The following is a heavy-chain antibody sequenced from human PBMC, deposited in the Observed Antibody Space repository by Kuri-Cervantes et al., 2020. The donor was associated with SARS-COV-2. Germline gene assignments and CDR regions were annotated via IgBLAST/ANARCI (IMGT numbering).Heavy chain of an antibody. CDR2: ISSSSSYI. CDR3: ARNRGSGWPFFDY. Sequence: GESLKISCAASGFTFSSYSMNRVRQAPGKGLEWVSSISSSSSYIYYADSVKGRFTISRDNAKNSPYLQMNSLRAEDTAVYYCARNRGSGWPFFDYWGQGTLVTCSS. D-gene: IGHD6-19*01. V-gene: IGHV3-21*01. J-gene: IGHJ4*02. CDR1: GFTFSSYS.